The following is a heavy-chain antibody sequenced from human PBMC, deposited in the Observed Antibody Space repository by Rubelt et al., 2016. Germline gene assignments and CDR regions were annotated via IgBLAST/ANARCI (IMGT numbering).Heavy chain of an antibody. CDR2: IFHSGST. CDR1: GGSISSNDW. CDR3: ATRYCGGGSCYFYPEYHLDY. J-gene: IGHJ4*02. V-gene: IGHV4-4*02. D-gene: IGHD2-15*01. Sequence: GGSISSNDWWTWLRQPPGKGLEWIGEIFHSGSTTYNPSLKSRVTISVDTSKNQFSLKLSSVTAADTAVYYCATRYCGGGSCYFYPEYHLDYWGQGTLVTVSS.